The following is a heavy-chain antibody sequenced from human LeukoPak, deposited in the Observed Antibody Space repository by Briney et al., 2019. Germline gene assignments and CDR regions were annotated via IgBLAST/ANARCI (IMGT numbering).Heavy chain of an antibody. CDR2: VSAGGGTT. CDR1: GFTFSTYG. J-gene: IGHJ4*02. D-gene: IGHD4-17*01. Sequence: GGSLRLSCAASGFTFSTYGMNWVRQAPGMGLEWVSIVSAGGGTTSYADSVKGRFTISRDNSKNTLFLQMSSLRVEDTAIYYCAKERQTTTAFDSWGQGTLVTVSS. CDR3: AKERQTTTAFDS. V-gene: IGHV3-23*01.